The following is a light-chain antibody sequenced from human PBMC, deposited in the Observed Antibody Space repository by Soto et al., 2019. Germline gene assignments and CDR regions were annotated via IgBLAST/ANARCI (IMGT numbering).Light chain of an antibody. V-gene: IGLV2-11*01. CDR2: DVT. CDR1: SSDVGHYNF. Sequence: QSALTQPHSVSGSPGQSVTISCSGTSSDVGHYNFVSWYQHHPGKAPKLLIYDVTTRPSGVPDRFSGSKSGNTASLTISGLQAEDEADYYCCSYAGTYSPVFGGGTQLTVL. CDR3: CSYAGTYSPV. J-gene: IGLJ2*01.